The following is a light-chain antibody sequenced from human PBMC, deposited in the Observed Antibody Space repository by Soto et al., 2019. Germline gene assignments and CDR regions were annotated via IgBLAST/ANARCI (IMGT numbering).Light chain of an antibody. CDR1: QSVGSN. Sequence: EKVMTQSPTTRTVSPWERATLXXRASQSVGSNLAWYQQKPGQATRLLXYGPSTRATGIPARFSGSGSGTELTLTIISLQSEAFAVYYCQQYNPWPTWTFGPGTKVDIK. V-gene: IGKV3-15*01. CDR3: QQYNPWPTWT. CDR2: GPS. J-gene: IGKJ1*01.